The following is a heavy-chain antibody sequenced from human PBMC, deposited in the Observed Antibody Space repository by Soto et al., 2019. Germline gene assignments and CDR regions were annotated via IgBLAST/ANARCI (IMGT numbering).Heavy chain of an antibody. Sequence: PSETLSLNCAVSGGSLISNYWRAWIRQSPGEGRVWIGSIYHSGTTYYNPSHESRVIISVATSEPRFALRLTSVTAADSAVYYCARTDNVGYSPHCGQGNLVKSPQ. V-gene: IGHV4-38-2*01. J-gene: IGHJ4*02. CDR1: GGSLISNYW. CDR3: ARTDNVGYSPH. D-gene: IGHD2-15*01. CDR2: IYHSGTT.